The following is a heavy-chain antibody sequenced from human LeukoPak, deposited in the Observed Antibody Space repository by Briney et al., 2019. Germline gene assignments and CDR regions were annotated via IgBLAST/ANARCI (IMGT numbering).Heavy chain of an antibody. CDR2: TYYRSKWYN. D-gene: IGHD6-13*01. V-gene: IGHV6-1*01. CDR1: GDSVSSNSAA. Sequence: SQTLSLTCAISGDSVSSNSAAWNWIRQSPSRGLEWLGRTYYRSKWYNDYAVSVKSRITINPDTSKNQFSLQLNPVTPEDTAVYYCARDRSSSWYNYYYGMDVWGQGTTVTVSS. CDR3: ARDRSSSWYNYYYGMDV. J-gene: IGHJ6*02.